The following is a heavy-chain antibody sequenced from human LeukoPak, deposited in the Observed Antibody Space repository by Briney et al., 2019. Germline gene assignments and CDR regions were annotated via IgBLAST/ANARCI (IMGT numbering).Heavy chain of an antibody. J-gene: IGHJ4*02. V-gene: IGHV3-23*01. CDR2: INPSGGSA. Sequence: SGGSLRLSCAVSGVTFSTNAMSWGRQAPGKGLEWVSAINPSGGSAYFADSVKGRFTISRENSKNTLYLQMNSLITEDNAVYYFAKAGGTYYFAYWGQGTLVTVSS. CDR3: AKAGGTYYFAY. D-gene: IGHD1-26*01. CDR1: GVTFSTNA.